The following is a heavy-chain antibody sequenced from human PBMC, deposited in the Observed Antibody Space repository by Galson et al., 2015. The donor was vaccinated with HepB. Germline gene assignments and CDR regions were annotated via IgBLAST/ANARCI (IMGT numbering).Heavy chain of an antibody. CDR3: ARVPGRHQLLPTDY. Sequence: SVKVSCKASGYTFTSYGISWVRQAPGQGLEWMGWISAYNGNTNYAQKLQGRVTMTTDTSTSTAYMELRSLRSDDTAVYYCARVPGRHQLLPTDYWGRGTLVTVSS. CDR2: ISAYNGNT. J-gene: IGHJ4*02. CDR1: GYTFTSYG. D-gene: IGHD2-2*01. V-gene: IGHV1-18*01.